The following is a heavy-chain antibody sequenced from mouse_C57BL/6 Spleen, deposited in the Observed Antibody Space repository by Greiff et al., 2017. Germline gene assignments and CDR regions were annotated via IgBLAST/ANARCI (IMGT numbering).Heavy chain of an antibody. CDR3: ARGGDYYGSSHLFAY. V-gene: IGHV1-22*01. Sequence: EVQLQQSGPELVKPGASVKMSCKASGYTFTDYNMHWVKQSHGKSLEWIGYINPNNGGTSYNQKFKGKATLTVNESSSTAYMELRSLTSEDSAVYYCARGGDYYGSSHLFAYWGQGTLVTFSA. D-gene: IGHD1-1*01. J-gene: IGHJ3*01. CDR2: INPNNGGT. CDR1: GYTFTDYN.